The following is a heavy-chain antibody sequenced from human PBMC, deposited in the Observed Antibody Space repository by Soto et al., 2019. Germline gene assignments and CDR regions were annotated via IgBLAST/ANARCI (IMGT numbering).Heavy chain of an antibody. D-gene: IGHD2-2*01. CDR3: ARVGSGLSVVASPKAYYYYGMDV. V-gene: IGHV1-69*13. CDR2: IIPIFGTA. J-gene: IGHJ6*02. Sequence: ASVKVSCKASGGTFSSYAISWVRQAPGQGLEWMGGIIPIFGTANYAQKFQGRVTITADESTSTAYMELSSLRSEDTAVYYCARVGSGLSVVASPKAYYYYGMDVWGQGTTVTVSS. CDR1: GGTFSSYA.